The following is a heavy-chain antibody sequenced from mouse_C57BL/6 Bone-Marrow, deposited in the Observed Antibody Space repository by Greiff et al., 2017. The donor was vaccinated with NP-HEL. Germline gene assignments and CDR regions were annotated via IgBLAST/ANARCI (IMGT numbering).Heavy chain of an antibody. Sequence: EVQLQQSGPELVKPGASVKISCKASGYTFTDYYMNWVKQSHGKSLEWIGDINPNNGGTSYNQKFKGKATLTVDKSSSTAYMELRSLTSEDSAVYYCARWAGNPWYFDVWGTGTTVTVSS. CDR3: ARWAGNPWYFDV. V-gene: IGHV1-26*01. CDR1: GYTFTDYY. J-gene: IGHJ1*03. D-gene: IGHD2-1*01. CDR2: INPNNGGT.